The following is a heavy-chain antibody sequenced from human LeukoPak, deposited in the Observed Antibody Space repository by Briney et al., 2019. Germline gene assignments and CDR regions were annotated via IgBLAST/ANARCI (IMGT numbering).Heavy chain of an antibody. Sequence: GGSLRLSCAASGFTFSSYGMHWVRQAPGEGLEWVAVISYDGSNKYYVDSVKGRFTISRDNSKNTLYLQMNSLRAEDTAVYYCAKALGLVITYFDYWGQGTLVTVSS. CDR2: ISYDGSNK. V-gene: IGHV3-30*18. CDR1: GFTFSSYG. J-gene: IGHJ4*02. CDR3: AKALGLVITYFDY. D-gene: IGHD3/OR15-3a*01.